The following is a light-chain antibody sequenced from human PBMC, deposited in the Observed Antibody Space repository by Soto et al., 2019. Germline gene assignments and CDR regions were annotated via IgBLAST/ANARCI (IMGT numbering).Light chain of an antibody. CDR3: QQYGSPPWT. CDR1: QSVSSNY. V-gene: IGKV3-20*01. J-gene: IGKJ1*01. Sequence: EIALTQSPGTVSLSPGERATLSCRASQSVSSNYLAWYQQRPGQAPRLLIYGASSRAIGIPDRFSGSGSGTDFTLTISRLEPEDFAVYYCQQYGSPPWTFGQGTKVDIK. CDR2: GAS.